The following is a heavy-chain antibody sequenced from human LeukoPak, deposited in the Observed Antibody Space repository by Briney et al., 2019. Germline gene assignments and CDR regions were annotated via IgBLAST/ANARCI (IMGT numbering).Heavy chain of an antibody. V-gene: IGHV1-2*02. J-gene: IGHJ6*02. Sequence: ASVKVSCKASGYTLTGYFVHWVREAPGQGLEWMGWINPNGGGTKYAQKFQGRVTMTRDTSVSTAYMELSSLISDDTAVYYCAREGSDFGSNYYAMDVWGQGTTVTVSS. D-gene: IGHD1-14*01. CDR1: GYTLTGYF. CDR2: INPNGGGT. CDR3: AREGSDFGSNYYAMDV.